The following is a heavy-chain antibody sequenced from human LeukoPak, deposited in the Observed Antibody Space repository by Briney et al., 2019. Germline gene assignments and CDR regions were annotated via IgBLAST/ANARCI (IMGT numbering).Heavy chain of an antibody. CDR3: ARGPRYSFY. V-gene: IGHV3-53*01. Sequence: GGSLRLSCAASGFIVSHNYMTWVRQAPGKGLEWISVIYIDGTTYYADSVKGRFIISRDQANNTLYLQMNTLRDEDTAVYYCARGPRYSFYWGQGTLVSVSS. D-gene: IGHD6-13*01. J-gene: IGHJ4*02. CDR1: GFIVSHNY. CDR2: IYIDGTT.